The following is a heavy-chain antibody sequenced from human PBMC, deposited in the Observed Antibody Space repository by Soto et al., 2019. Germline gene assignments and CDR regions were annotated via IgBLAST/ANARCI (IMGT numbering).Heavy chain of an antibody. Sequence: GGSLRLSCAAAGFSTSSFGLNWLRQAPGKGLEWLSYITSAGTGNYYADSVKGRFTISKDSAKNSLYLQMNSLRDEDTAVYYCARDTFAGPDFWGQGTLVTVSS. D-gene: IGHD3-3*01. CDR3: ARDTFAGPDF. CDR2: ITSAGTGN. V-gene: IGHV3-48*02. J-gene: IGHJ4*02. CDR1: GFSTSSFG.